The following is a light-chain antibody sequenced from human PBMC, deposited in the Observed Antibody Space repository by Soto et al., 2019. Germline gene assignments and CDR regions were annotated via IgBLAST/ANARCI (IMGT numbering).Light chain of an antibody. CDR2: EVG. V-gene: IGLV2-14*01. CDR1: SSDVDDSFH. Sequence: QSVLTQPASVSGSPGQSITISCTRTSSDVDDSFHVSWYQQHPGKAPNLLISEVGDRPSGISSRFSGSKSGNTASLTISGLQAEDEADYYCNSYTSTNTVFGAGTKVTGL. J-gene: IGLJ1*01. CDR3: NSYTSTNTV.